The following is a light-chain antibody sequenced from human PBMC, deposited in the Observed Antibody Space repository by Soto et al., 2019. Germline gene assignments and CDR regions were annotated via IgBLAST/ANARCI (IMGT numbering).Light chain of an antibody. J-gene: IGLJ1*01. CDR1: SSDIGGYNY. CDR3: SSFTSSNTLYV. CDR2: EVS. V-gene: IGLV2-14*01. Sequence: QSVLTQPASVSGSPGQSITISCAGTSSDIGGYNYVSWYQQPPGKAPKVIISEVSNRPSGVSNRFSGSKSGNTASLTISGLQAEDEADYYCSSFTSSNTLYVFGPGTKLTVL.